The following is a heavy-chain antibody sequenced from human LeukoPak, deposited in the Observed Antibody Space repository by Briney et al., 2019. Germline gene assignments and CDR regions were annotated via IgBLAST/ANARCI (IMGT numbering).Heavy chain of an antibody. CDR3: AKDRNRPMVRGANFDY. CDR1: GFTFSSYA. Sequence: PGGSLRLSCAASGFTFSSYAMSWVRQAPGKGLEWVSAISGSGGSTYYADSVKGRFTISRDNSKNTLYLQMNSLRAEDTAVYYCAKDRNRPMVRGANFDYWGQGTLVTVSS. CDR2: ISGSGGST. D-gene: IGHD3-10*01. V-gene: IGHV3-23*01. J-gene: IGHJ4*02.